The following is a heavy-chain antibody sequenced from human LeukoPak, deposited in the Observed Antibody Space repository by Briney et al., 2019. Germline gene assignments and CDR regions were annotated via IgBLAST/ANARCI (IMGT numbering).Heavy chain of an antibody. J-gene: IGHJ4*02. D-gene: IGHD4-17*01. V-gene: IGHV3-73*01. CDR2: IRSKANSYAT. Sequence: GGSLRLSCAASGFTFSGSAMHWVRQASGKGLEWVGRIRSKANSYATAYAASVKGRFTISRDDSKNTAYLQMNSLRAEDTAVYYCAKSHVSGDYVGSDYWGQGTLVTVSS. CDR3: AKSHVSGDYVGSDY. CDR1: GFTFSGSA.